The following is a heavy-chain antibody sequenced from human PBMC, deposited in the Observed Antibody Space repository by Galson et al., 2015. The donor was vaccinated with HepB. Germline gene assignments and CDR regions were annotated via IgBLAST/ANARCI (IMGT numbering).Heavy chain of an antibody. D-gene: IGHD2-2*01. Sequence: TVSCKASGYSFRNYWIGWVRQMPGKGLECMGIIYPGDSETRYSPSFQGQVTLSADKSTNTAYLQWSSLKASDTAMYYCARLGHEGYHYYGMDVWGQGTTVTVSS. CDR2: IYPGDSET. V-gene: IGHV5-51*01. J-gene: IGHJ6*02. CDR1: GYSFRNYW. CDR3: ARLGHEGYHYYGMDV.